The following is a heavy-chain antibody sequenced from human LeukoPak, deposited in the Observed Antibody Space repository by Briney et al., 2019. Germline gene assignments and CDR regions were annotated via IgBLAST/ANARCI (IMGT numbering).Heavy chain of an antibody. Sequence: ASVKVSCKASGYTFTGYYMHWVRQAPGQGLEWMGWINPNSGGTNYAQKFQGRVTMTRDTSISTAYMELSSLRSDDAAVYYCARGELELRGTDYWGQGTLVTVSS. CDR1: GYTFTGYY. V-gene: IGHV1-2*02. J-gene: IGHJ4*02. D-gene: IGHD1-7*01. CDR2: INPNSGGT. CDR3: ARGELELRGTDY.